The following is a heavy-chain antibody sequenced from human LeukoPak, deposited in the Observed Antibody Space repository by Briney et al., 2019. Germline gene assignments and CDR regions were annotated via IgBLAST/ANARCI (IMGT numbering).Heavy chain of an antibody. V-gene: IGHV3-74*01. Sequence: GGSLRLSCAASGFTLSSYWMHWVRQAPGKGLVWVSCISNDGSSTSYADSVKGRFTISRDNAKNTLFLQMNSLRVEDTAVYYCARDSSPGLWGRGTLVTVSS. CDR2: ISNDGSST. J-gene: IGHJ2*01. CDR3: ARDSSPGL. CDR1: GFTLSSYW.